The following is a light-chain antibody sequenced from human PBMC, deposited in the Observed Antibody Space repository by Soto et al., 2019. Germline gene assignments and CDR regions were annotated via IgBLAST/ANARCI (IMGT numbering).Light chain of an antibody. CDR3: QQYVTAFRS. CDR2: KAS. V-gene: IGKV1-5*03. CDR1: QSISSW. J-gene: IGKJ1*01. Sequence: DIQMTQSPSTLSASVGDRVTITCRASQSISSWLAWYQQKPGTAPKLLFYKASSLQSGVPSRFRGRGSGTEFTLTISSLQPDDFATYYCQQYVTAFRSFGQGTKVDIK.